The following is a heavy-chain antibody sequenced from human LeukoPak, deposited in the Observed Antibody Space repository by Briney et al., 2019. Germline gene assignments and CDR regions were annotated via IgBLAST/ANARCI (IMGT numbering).Heavy chain of an antibody. V-gene: IGHV3-21*01. CDR1: GFTFSSYS. J-gene: IGHJ6*03. CDR2: ISSSSSYI. Sequence: RGSLRLSCAASGFTFSSYSMNWVRQAPGKGLEWVSSISSSSSYIYYADSVKGRFTISRDNAKNSLYLQMNSLRAEDTAVYYCARVEYYRYYYYMDVWGKGTTVTISS. D-gene: IGHD1-26*01. CDR3: ARVEYYRYYYYMDV.